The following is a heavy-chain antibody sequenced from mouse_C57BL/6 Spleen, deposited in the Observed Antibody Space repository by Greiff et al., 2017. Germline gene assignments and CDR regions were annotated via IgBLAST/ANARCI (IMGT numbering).Heavy chain of an antibody. Sequence: QVQLQQSGAELVKPGASVKISCKASGYAFSSYWMNWVQQTPGKGLEWIGQIYPGDGDTNYNGKFKGQVTLTADKSTSTAYMQLSRLTSEDSAVYFCARATTGTWGYWGQGTTLTVSS. CDR1: GYAFSSYW. V-gene: IGHV1-80*01. D-gene: IGHD4-1*01. CDR2: IYPGDGDT. CDR3: ARATTGTWGY. J-gene: IGHJ2*01.